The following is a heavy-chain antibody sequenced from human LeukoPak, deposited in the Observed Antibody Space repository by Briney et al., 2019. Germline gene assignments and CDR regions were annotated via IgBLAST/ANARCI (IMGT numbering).Heavy chain of an antibody. CDR2: IYTSGST. CDR1: GGSISSGSYY. J-gene: IGHJ3*02. V-gene: IGHV4-61*02. D-gene: IGHD5-12*01. Sequence: SETLSLTCTVSGGSISSGSYYWSWIRQPAGKGLEWIGRIYTSGSTNYNPSLKSRVTISVDTSKNQFSLKLSSVTAADTAVLYCAKWGGYDFYAFDIWGQGTMVTVSS. CDR3: AKWGGYDFYAFDI.